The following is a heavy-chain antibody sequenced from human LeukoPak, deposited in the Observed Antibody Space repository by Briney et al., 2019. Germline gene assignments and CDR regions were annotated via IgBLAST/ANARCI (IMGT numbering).Heavy chain of an antibody. V-gene: IGHV4-31*02. CDR1: GVIVSDGCYY. CDR3: AMQYCSRVSCLDVFNM. J-gene: IGHJ3*02. CDR2: KYYSGSA. Sequence: PSETLSLTCTDSGVIVSDGCYYWAWIRQHPGKGLEWIGYKYYSGSAKYNPSLKSRLTISIDTSKNQFFLQLSSVTVADTATYYCAMQYCSRVSCLDVFNMWGQGTRVTVSS. D-gene: IGHD2-2*01.